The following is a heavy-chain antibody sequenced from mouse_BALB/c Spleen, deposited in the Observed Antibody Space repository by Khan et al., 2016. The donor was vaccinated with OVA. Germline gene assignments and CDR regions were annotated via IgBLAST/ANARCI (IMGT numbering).Heavy chain of an antibody. CDR1: GYSITSDYA. Sequence: VQLKQSGPGLVKPSQSLSLTCTVTGYSITSDYAWNWIRQFPGNKLEWMGYISYSGSTNYTPALKSRISITRDTSKNQFFLQLNSVTTEETATYYCARDGSRYNYAMDYWGQGTSVTVSS. CDR2: ISYSGST. J-gene: IGHJ4*01. D-gene: IGHD2-3*01. V-gene: IGHV3-2*02. CDR3: ARDGSRYNYAMDY.